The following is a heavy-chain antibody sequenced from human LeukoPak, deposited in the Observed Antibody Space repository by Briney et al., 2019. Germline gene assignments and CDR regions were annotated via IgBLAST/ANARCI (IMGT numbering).Heavy chain of an antibody. V-gene: IGHV3-21*01. CDR3: AREKRGSSSGPFDY. Sequence: GGSLRLSCAASGLSFSSYNMNWVRQAPGKGLEWVSSISSSSSYIYYADSVKGRFTISRDNAKNSLYLQMNSLRAEDTAVYYCAREKRGSSSGPFDYWGQGTLVTVSS. J-gene: IGHJ4*02. CDR2: ISSSSSYI. CDR1: GLSFSSYN. D-gene: IGHD6-6*01.